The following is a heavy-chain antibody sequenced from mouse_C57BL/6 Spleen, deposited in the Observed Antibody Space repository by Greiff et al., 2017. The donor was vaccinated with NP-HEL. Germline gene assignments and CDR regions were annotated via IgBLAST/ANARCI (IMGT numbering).Heavy chain of an antibody. CDR3: ASGGDSWFAY. CDR2: LYTRSSTT. Sequence: QVQLKESGAELARPGASVKLSCKASGYTFTSYGISWVQQRTGQGLEWIGELYTRSSTTYYHEKFKGKATITADKSASTAYIELHSLTSEDSAVYFCASGGDSWFAYWGQGTLVTVSA. D-gene: IGHD2-13*01. V-gene: IGHV1-81*01. CDR1: GYTFTSYG. J-gene: IGHJ3*01.